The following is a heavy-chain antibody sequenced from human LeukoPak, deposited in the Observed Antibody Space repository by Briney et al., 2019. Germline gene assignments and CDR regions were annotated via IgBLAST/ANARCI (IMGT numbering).Heavy chain of an antibody. V-gene: IGHV3-7*03. CDR3: ARNNGMDV. CDR1: GFALSSHW. CDR2: VNRDGSET. J-gene: IGHJ6*02. Sequence: PGGSLRLSCAASGFALSSHWMTWVRQVPGRGPEWVAHVNRDGSETYYLDSVKGRFTISKDNAKNSLYLQMNSLGAEDTALYHCARNNGMDVWGQGTTVIVSS.